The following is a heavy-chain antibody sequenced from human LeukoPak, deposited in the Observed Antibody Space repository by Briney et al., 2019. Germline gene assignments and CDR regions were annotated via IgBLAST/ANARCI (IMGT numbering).Heavy chain of an antibody. CDR1: GGSISSYY. D-gene: IGHD3-22*01. CDR2: IYTSGST. CDR3: AREIDYYDSSGYGY. V-gene: IGHV4-4*07. J-gene: IGHJ4*02. Sequence: SETLSLTXTVSGGSISSYYWSWIRQPAGKGLERIGRIYTSGSTNYNPSLKSRVTMSVDTSKNQFSLKLSSVTAADTAVYYCAREIDYYDSSGYGYWGQGTLVTVSS.